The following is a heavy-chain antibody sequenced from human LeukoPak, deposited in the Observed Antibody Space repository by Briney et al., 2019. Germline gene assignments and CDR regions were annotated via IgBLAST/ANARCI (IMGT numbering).Heavy chain of an antibody. CDR1: GYTFTGYY. CDR2: INPNSGGT. Sequence: ASVKVSCKAPGYTFTGYYMHWVRQAPGQGLEWMGWINPNSGGTNYAQKFQGRVTMTRDTSISTAYMELSRLRSDDTAVYYCAREWGYYGSGSYYDSDYWGQGTLVTVSS. CDR3: AREWGYYGSGSYYDSDY. V-gene: IGHV1-2*02. D-gene: IGHD3-10*01. J-gene: IGHJ4*02.